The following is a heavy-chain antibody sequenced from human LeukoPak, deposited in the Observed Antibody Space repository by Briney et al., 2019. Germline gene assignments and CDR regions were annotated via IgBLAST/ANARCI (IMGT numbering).Heavy chain of an antibody. V-gene: IGHV3-23*01. J-gene: IGHJ4*02. CDR3: AKSHSVAVAGTYSTYYFDS. CDR1: GFTFSSFA. CDR2: ISGSGAST. D-gene: IGHD6-19*01. Sequence: GGPLRLSCAASGFTFSSFAMSWVRQAPGRGLEGVSSISGSGASTYYADSVEGRFTISRDNSRNTLYLQMSSLRAEDTAVYYCAKSHSVAVAGTYSTYYFDSWGQGTLVTVSS.